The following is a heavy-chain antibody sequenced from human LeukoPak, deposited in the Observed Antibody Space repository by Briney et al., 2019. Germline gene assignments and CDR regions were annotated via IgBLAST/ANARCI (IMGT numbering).Heavy chain of an antibody. Sequence: SVKVSCKASGGTFSSYAISWVRQAPGQGLEWMGGIVPIFGTANYAQKFQGRVTITADESTSIAYTELSSLISEDTAVYYCARTYDYVWGSYRYYYYGMDVWGQGTTVTVSS. CDR1: GGTFSSYA. CDR3: ARTYDYVWGSYRYYYYGMDV. CDR2: IVPIFGTA. J-gene: IGHJ6*02. D-gene: IGHD3-16*02. V-gene: IGHV1-69*13.